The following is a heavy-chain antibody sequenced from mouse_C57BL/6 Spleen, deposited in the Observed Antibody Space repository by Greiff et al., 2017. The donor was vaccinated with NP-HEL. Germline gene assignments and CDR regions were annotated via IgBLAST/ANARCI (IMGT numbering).Heavy chain of an antibody. CDR2: INPSNGGT. Sequence: QVQLQQSGTELVKPGASVKLSCKASGYTFTSYWMHWVKQRPGQGLEWIGNINPSNGGTNYNEKFKSKATLTVDKSSSTAYMQLSSLTSEDSAVYYCARETTVVAKAWFAYWGQGTLVTVSA. D-gene: IGHD1-1*01. CDR1: GYTFTSYW. CDR3: ARETTVVAKAWFAY. J-gene: IGHJ3*01. V-gene: IGHV1-53*01.